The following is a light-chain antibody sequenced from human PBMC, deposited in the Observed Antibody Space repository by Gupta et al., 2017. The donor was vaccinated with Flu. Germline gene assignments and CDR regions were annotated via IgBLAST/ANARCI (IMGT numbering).Light chain of an antibody. Sequence: SSDVGGYDYVSWYQHYPGKAPKLIIYEVNNRPSGVSNRFSGSKSGNAASLTISGLQPEDEADYYCSSFTSSTIGVFGGGTKLTVL. CDR3: SSFTSSTIGV. J-gene: IGLJ3*02. CDR1: SSDVGGYDY. CDR2: EVN. V-gene: IGLV2-14*01.